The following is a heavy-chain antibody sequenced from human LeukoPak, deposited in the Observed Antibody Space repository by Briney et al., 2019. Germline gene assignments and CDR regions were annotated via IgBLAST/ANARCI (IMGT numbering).Heavy chain of an antibody. CDR3: ARDRIGVATIYWFDP. Sequence: SETLSLTCTVSGGSISSYYWSWIRQPAGKGLEWIGRIYTSGSTNYNPSLKSRVTMSVDTSKNQFSLKLSSVTAADTAVYYCARDRIGVATIYWFDPWGQGTLVTVSS. D-gene: IGHD5-12*01. CDR2: IYTSGST. V-gene: IGHV4-4*07. CDR1: GGSISSYY. J-gene: IGHJ5*02.